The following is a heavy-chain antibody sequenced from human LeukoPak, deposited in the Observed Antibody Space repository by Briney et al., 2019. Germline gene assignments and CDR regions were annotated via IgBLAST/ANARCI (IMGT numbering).Heavy chain of an antibody. CDR1: GYSFTDYY. Sequence: ASVKVSCKASGYSFTDYYIHWVRQAPGQGLEWMGWINPNSGGTNYAQKFQGRVTMTRDTSISTAYMELSRLRSDDTAVYYCARASRGFWSAPPLDYWGQGTLVTVSS. CDR3: ARASRGFWSAPPLDY. CDR2: INPNSGGT. D-gene: IGHD3-3*01. J-gene: IGHJ4*02. V-gene: IGHV1-2*02.